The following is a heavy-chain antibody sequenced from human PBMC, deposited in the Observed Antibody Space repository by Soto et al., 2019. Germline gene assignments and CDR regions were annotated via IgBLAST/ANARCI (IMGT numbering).Heavy chain of an antibody. V-gene: IGHV4-31*03. D-gene: IGHD2-2*01. Sequence: SETLSLTCTVSGGSISSGGYYWSWIRQHPGKGLEWIGYIYYSGSTYYNPSLKSRVTISVDTSKNQFSLKLSSVTAADTAVYYCARAYCSSTSCYFAMPAYDYWGQGTLVTVSS. CDR3: ARAYCSSTSCYFAMPAYDY. CDR1: GGSISSGGYY. CDR2: IYYSGST. J-gene: IGHJ4*02.